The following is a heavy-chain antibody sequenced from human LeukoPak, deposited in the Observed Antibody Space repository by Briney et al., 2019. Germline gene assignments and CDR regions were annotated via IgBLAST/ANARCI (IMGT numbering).Heavy chain of an antibody. CDR3: AKVRSSSWFDAFDI. V-gene: IGHV3-30*02. J-gene: IGHJ3*02. CDR2: IRYDGSNK. D-gene: IGHD6-13*01. Sequence: GGSLGLSCAASGFTFSSYGMHWVRQAPGKGLEWVAFIRYDGSNKYYADSVKGRFTISRDNSKNTLYLQMNSLRAEDTAVYYCAKVRSSSWFDAFDIWGQGTMVTVSS. CDR1: GFTFSSYG.